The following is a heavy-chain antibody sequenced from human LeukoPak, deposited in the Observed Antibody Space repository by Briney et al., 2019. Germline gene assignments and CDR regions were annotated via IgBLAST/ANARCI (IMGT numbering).Heavy chain of an antibody. Sequence: SETRSLTCTVSGGSISSYYWSWIRQPPGKGLEWIGYIYYSGSTNYNPSLKSRVTISVATSKNQFSLKLSSVTAADTAVYYCARVRAAGRYFDYWGQGTLVTVSS. D-gene: IGHD4-17*01. V-gene: IGHV4-59*01. J-gene: IGHJ4*02. CDR3: ARVRAAGRYFDY. CDR1: GGSISSYY. CDR2: IYYSGST.